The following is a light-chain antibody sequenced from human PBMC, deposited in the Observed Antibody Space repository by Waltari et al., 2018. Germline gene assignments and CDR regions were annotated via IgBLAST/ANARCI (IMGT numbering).Light chain of an antibody. CDR3: QQYKSYPLT. J-gene: IGKJ4*01. CDR2: AAS. Sequence: DIQVTQSPSFLSASVGDRVTITCRASQGISSYLAWHQQKPGKAPKLLIYAASTLPSGGPSRFSGSGSGTEFTLTISSLQPEDFATYYCQQYKSYPLTFGGGTKVDIK. CDR1: QGISSY. V-gene: IGKV1-9*01.